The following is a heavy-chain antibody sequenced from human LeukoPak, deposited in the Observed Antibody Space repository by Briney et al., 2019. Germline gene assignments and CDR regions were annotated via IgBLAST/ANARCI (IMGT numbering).Heavy chain of an antibody. D-gene: IGHD4-23*01. CDR1: GFSLSPTGMC. CDR3: ARILDYGGNREIDY. J-gene: IGHJ4*02. CDR2: IDWDDDK. Sequence: SGPALMKPTQTLTLTCTFSGFSLSPTGMCVSWVRHPPGKALEWLARIDWDDDKYYSTSLKTRLTISKDTTKNQVVLTMTNMDPVDTATYYCARILDYGGNREIDYWGQGALVTVSS. V-gene: IGHV2-70*11.